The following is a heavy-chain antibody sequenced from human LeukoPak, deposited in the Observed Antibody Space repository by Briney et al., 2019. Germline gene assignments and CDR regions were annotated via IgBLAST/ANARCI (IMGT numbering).Heavy chain of an antibody. D-gene: IGHD3-10*01. V-gene: IGHV1-18*01. CDR3: ARAGSGRFGELFYYYYYGMDV. CDR2: ISAYNGNT. Sequence: ASVKVSCKASGYTFTSYGISWVRQAPGQGLEWMGWISAYNGNTNYAQKLQGRVTMTTDTSTSTAYMELRSLRSDDTAVYYCARAGSGRFGELFYYYYYGMDVWGQGTTVTVSS. J-gene: IGHJ6*02. CDR1: GYTFTSYG.